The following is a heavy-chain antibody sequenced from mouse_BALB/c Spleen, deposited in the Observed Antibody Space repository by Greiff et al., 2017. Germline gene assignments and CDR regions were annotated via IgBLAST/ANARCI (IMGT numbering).Heavy chain of an antibody. V-gene: IGHV1-67*01. Sequence: QVQLQQSGPELVRPGVSVKISCKGSGYTFTDYAMHWVKQSHAKSLEWIGVISTYYGNTNYNQKFKGKATMTVDKSSSTAYMELARLTSEDSAVYYCARGGGDYYAMDYWGQGTSVTVSS. CDR3: ARGGGDYYAMDY. CDR1: GYTFTDYA. J-gene: IGHJ4*01. CDR2: ISTYYGNT.